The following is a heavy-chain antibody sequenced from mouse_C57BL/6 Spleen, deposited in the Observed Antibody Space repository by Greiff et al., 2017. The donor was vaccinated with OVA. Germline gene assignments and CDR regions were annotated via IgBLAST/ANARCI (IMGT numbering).Heavy chain of an antibody. V-gene: IGHV5-9*01. J-gene: IGHJ1*03. CDR2: ISGGGGNT. CDR3: ARQYYGSPWYFDV. CDR1: GFTFSSYT. Sequence: DVKLVESGGGLVKPGGSLKLSCAASGFTFSSYTMSWVRQTPEKRLEWVATISGGGGNTYYPDSVKGRFTISRDNAKNTLYLQMSSLRSEDTALYYCARQYYGSPWYFDVWGTGTTVTVSS. D-gene: IGHD1-1*01.